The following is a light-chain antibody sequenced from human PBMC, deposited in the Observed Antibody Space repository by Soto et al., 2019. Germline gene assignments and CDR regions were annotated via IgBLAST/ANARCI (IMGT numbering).Light chain of an antibody. CDR3: QEYNGRSS. J-gene: IGKJ1*01. Sequence: EGVTTQSPATLSVSPGERATLSCRASQNVDGDLAWYQQKPGQAPRLLIYRTSTRANGTPVRFSGSGSGTEFILTISSLQSEDFAVYYCQEYNGRSSFGQGTKVEIK. V-gene: IGKV3-15*01. CDR1: QNVDGD. CDR2: RTS.